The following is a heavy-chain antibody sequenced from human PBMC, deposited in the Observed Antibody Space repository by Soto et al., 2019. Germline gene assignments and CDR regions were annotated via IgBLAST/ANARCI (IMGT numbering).Heavy chain of an antibody. CDR2: IIPIFGTA. CDR1: GGNFSSYS. V-gene: IGHV1-69*01. Sequence: QVQLVQSGAAVKKPGSSVKVSCKASGGNFSSYSINWVRQAPGQGLEWMGEIIPIFGTANYAQKFQGRVTITADESTSTAYMELSSLRSEDTAVYYCARDGGMHSGGIDYWGQGTLVTVSS. J-gene: IGHJ4*02. D-gene: IGHD1-26*01. CDR3: ARDGGMHSGGIDY.